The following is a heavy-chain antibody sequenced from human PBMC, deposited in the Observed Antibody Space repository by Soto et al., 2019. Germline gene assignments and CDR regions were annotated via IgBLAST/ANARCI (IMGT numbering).Heavy chain of an antibody. CDR3: ARTMVDTYYDILTGYYPPSEYYYYGMDV. Sequence: QVQLVESGGGVVQPGRSLRLSCAASGFTFSSYAMHWVRQAPGKGLECVAVISYDGSNKYYADSVKGRFTISRDNSKNTLYLQMNSLRAEDTAVYYCARTMVDTYYDILTGYYPPSEYYYYGMDVWGQGTTVTVSS. J-gene: IGHJ6*02. V-gene: IGHV3-30-3*01. CDR1: GFTFSSYA. CDR2: ISYDGSNK. D-gene: IGHD3-9*01.